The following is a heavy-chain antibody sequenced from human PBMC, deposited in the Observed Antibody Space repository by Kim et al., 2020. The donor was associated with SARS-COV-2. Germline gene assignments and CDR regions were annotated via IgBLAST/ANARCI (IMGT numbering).Heavy chain of an antibody. CDR1: GFTFDDYA. V-gene: IGHV3-9*01. CDR2: ISWNSGSI. J-gene: IGHJ4*02. CDR3: AKEKSGGSSQVGLYFDY. D-gene: IGHD6-13*01. Sequence: GGSLRLSCAASGFTFDDYAMHWVRQAPGKGLEWVSGISWNSGSIGYADSVKGRFTISRDNAKNSLYLQMNSLRAEDTALYYCAKEKSGGSSQVGLYFDYWGQGTLVTVSS.